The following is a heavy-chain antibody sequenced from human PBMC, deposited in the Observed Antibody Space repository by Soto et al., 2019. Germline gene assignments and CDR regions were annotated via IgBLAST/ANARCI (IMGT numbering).Heavy chain of an antibody. CDR1: GDSIRGGTYS. CDR3: ARDSSWRGYCDL. Sequence: QVQLQESGPGLVSPSQTLSLTCTVSGDSIRGGTYSWTWIRKHPGQGLEWIGGIYNSGTTNYNPSLQSRVNISSDTYKNQFPLKMSYVTAADTAIYYCARDSSWRGYCDLWGQGTLVTVSS. J-gene: IGHJ4*02. CDR2: IYNSGTT. D-gene: IGHD3-3*01. V-gene: IGHV4-31*03.